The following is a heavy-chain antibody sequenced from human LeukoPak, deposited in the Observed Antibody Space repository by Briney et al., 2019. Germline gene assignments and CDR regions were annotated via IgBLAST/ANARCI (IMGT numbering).Heavy chain of an antibody. D-gene: IGHD1-1*01. CDR1: GFTFSSYA. V-gene: IGHV3-33*08. Sequence: GGSLRLSCAASGFTFSSYAMSWVRQAPGKGLEWVALIWYDGSNKDYADSVKGRFTISRDNPKNTLYVQMNSLRVEDTAVYYCARGGGNHAFDIWGQGTMVTVSS. J-gene: IGHJ3*02. CDR3: ARGGGNHAFDI. CDR2: IWYDGSNK.